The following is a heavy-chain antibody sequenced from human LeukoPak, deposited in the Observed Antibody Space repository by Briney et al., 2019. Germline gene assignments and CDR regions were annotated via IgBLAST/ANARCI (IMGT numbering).Heavy chain of an antibody. CDR2: MNPNSGNT. J-gene: IGHJ5*02. D-gene: IGHD6-13*01. Sequence: ASVKVSCKASGYTFTSYDINWVRQATGQGLEWMGWMNPNSGNTGYAQKSQGRVTITRNTSISTAYMELSSLRSEDTAVYYCARFIAAAGWFDPWGQGTLVTVSS. CDR1: GYTFTSYD. CDR3: ARFIAAAGWFDP. V-gene: IGHV1-8*03.